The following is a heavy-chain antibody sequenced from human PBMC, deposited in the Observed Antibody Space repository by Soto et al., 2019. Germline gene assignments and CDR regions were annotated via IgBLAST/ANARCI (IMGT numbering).Heavy chain of an antibody. CDR1: CFTFSDTW. CDR3: TTEYWGSTY. J-gene: IGHJ4*02. V-gene: IGHV3-15*07. D-gene: IGHD7-27*01. Sequence: PXXSLRLSCAASCFTFSDTWMNWVRQAPGKGLEWVGLXKNKDXGGPIEYAEPXXGRFIISXXDSKNMLYVQMNSMKTEDTAVYYCTTEYWGSTYWGRGTLVTVSS. CDR2: XKNKDXGGPI.